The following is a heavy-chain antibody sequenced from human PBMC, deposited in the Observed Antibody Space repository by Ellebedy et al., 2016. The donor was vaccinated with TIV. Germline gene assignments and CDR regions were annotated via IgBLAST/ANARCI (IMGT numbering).Heavy chain of an antibody. CDR2: ISHDGTNK. Sequence: GESLKISCAASGFTFGSVGMHWVRQAPGKGLEWVAVISHDGTNKHYADSVRGRFTISRDNSKNTLYLQMNSLRAEDTAVYYCATDGSYGDYRSPAHAFVFWGQGTMVSVAS. J-gene: IGHJ3*01. CDR3: ATDGSYGDYRSPAHAFVF. CDR1: GFTFGSVG. D-gene: IGHD3-10*01. V-gene: IGHV3-30*03.